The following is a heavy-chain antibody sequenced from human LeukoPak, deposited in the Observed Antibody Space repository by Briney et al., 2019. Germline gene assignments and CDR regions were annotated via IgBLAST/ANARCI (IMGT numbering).Heavy chain of an antibody. V-gene: IGHV3-11*04. J-gene: IGHJ6*04. CDR2: IKGIGPTT. CDR3: AELGITMIGGV. Sequence: GGSLRLSCAASGFTFSDYYMSWIRQAPGKGLEWVSTIKGIGPTTYYADSVKGRLTISRDNAKNSLYLQMNSLRAEDTAVYYCAELGITMIGGVWGKGTTVTISS. D-gene: IGHD3-10*02. CDR1: GFTFSDYY.